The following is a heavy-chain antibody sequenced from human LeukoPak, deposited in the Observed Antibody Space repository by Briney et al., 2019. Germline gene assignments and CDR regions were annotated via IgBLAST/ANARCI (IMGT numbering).Heavy chain of an antibody. J-gene: IGHJ3*02. V-gene: IGHV3-30*04. D-gene: IGHD3-22*01. CDR3: ARGGYYYDASGPDAFDI. CDR1: GFTFSSYA. CDR2: ISDDGSNK. Sequence: GRSLRFSCAASGFTFSSYAMHWVRQAPGKGLEWVAHISDDGSNKYYADSVKGRFTISRDNSNNTLYLQLNSLRAEDTAVYYCARGGYYYDASGPDAFDIWGQGTVVTVSS.